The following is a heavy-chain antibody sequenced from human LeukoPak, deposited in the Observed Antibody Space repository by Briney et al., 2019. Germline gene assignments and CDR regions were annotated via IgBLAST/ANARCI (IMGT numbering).Heavy chain of an antibody. V-gene: IGHV3-21*01. CDR3: ARDRDYGDPHNWFGP. J-gene: IGHJ5*02. Sequence: GGSLRLSCAASGFTFSSHSMNWVRQAPGKGLEWVSSISSSSSYIYYADSVKGRFTISRDNAKDSLYLQMNSLRAEDTAVYYCARDRDYGDPHNWFGPWGQGTLVTVSS. CDR2: ISSSSSYI. CDR1: GFTFSSHS. D-gene: IGHD4-17*01.